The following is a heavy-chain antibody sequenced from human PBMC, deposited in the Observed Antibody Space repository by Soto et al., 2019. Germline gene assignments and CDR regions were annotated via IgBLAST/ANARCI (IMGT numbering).Heavy chain of an antibody. CDR1: GGSFSGYY. CDR3: ARSGPDSSGYYPGWYFDL. Sequence: SETLSLTCAVYGGSFSGYYWSWIRQPPGKGLEWIGEINYSGSTNYNPSLKSRVTISVDTSKNQFSLKLSSVTAADTAVYYCARSGPDSSGYYPGWYFDLWGRGTLVTVSS. V-gene: IGHV4-34*01. J-gene: IGHJ2*01. D-gene: IGHD3-22*01. CDR2: INYSGST.